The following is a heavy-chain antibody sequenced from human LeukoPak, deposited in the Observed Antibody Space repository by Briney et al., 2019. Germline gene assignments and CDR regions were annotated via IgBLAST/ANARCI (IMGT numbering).Heavy chain of an antibody. D-gene: IGHD6-19*01. V-gene: IGHV3-7*03. Sequence: GGSLRLSCVASGFTFSHSWMTWVRQAPGKGLEWVGHIKEDGSSQNYADSVKGRFTISRDNAKSSLHLQMNGLRVEDTAFYYCAKDNRRHYTSGPNPDSLHWGQGALVTVSS. CDR1: GFTFSHSW. CDR3: AKDNRRHYTSGPNPDSLH. CDR2: IKEDGSSQ. J-gene: IGHJ4*02.